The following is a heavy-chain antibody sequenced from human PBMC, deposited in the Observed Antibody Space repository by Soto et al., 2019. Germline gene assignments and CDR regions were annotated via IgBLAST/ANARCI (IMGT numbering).Heavy chain of an antibody. J-gene: IGHJ4*02. CDR3: ARDALGRGNSFDY. D-gene: IGHD2-15*01. CDR1: GYTFTSYG. CDR2: ISGYNGNT. V-gene: IGHV1-18*01. Sequence: QVQLVQSGAEVKKPGASVKVSCKASGYTFTSYGITWLRQAPGQGLEWMGWISGYNGNTNSVQKFQGRVTLTTDTSTSTAYMELRSLRADDTAVYYCARDALGRGNSFDYWGQGTLVTVSS.